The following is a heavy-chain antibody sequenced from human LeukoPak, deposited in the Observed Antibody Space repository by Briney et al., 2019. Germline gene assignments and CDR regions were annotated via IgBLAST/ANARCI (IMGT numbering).Heavy chain of an antibody. D-gene: IGHD3-3*01. Sequence: SVKVSCKASGGTSSSDAISWVRQAPGQGLEWMGRIIPILGIANYAQKFQGRVTITADKSTSTAYMELSSLRSEDTAVYYCARCDFWSGFSAFDLWGQGTMVTVSS. V-gene: IGHV1-69*04. CDR1: GGTSSSDA. CDR3: ARCDFWSGFSAFDL. CDR2: IIPILGIA. J-gene: IGHJ3*01.